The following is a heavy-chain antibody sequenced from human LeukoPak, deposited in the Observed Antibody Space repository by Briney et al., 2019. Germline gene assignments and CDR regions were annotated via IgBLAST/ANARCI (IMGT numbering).Heavy chain of an antibody. CDR3: TKSRGSGSYSPPNYFDP. CDR2: ISSSSTYI. D-gene: IGHD3-10*01. Sequence: GGSLRLSCAASGFTFSSYFMNWVRQAPGKGLEWVSSISSSSTYIYYADSVKGRFTVSRDNAKNSLYLQMNSLRAEDTAVYYCTKSRGSGSYSPPNYFDPWGQGTLVTVSS. J-gene: IGHJ5*02. V-gene: IGHV3-21*01. CDR1: GFTFSSYF.